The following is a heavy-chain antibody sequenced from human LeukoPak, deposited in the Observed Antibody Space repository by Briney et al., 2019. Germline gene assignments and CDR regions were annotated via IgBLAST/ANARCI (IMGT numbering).Heavy chain of an antibody. D-gene: IGHD6-6*01. V-gene: IGHV1-2*02. CDR2: INPNSGDT. CDR1: GYTFTAYY. J-gene: IGHJ4*02. Sequence: ASVKVSCKASGYTFTAYYIHWVRQAPGQGLEWMGWINPNSGDTNYAQKFQGRATITRDTSITTAYMDLSRLTSDDTAVYYCARGRPGSSSLCYFDNWGQGALVTVSS. CDR3: ARGRPGSSSLCYFDN.